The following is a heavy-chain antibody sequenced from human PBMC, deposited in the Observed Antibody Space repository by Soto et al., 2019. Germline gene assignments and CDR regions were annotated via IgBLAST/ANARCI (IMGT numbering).Heavy chain of an antibody. J-gene: IGHJ4*02. D-gene: IGHD5-18*01. CDR3: AWEPDTAMDQFDY. Sequence: SETLSLTCAVYGGSFSGYYWSWIRQPPGKGLEWIGEINHSGSTNYNPSLKSRVTISVDTSKNQFSLKLSSVTAADTAVYYCAWEPDTAMDQFDYWGQGTLVTVSS. CDR1: GGSFSGYY. V-gene: IGHV4-34*01. CDR2: INHSGST.